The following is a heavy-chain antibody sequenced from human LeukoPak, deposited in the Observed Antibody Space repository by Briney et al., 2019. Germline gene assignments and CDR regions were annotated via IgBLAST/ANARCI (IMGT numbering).Heavy chain of an antibody. CDR1: GGSISSGGYY. CDR3: ARGGSTVVVPAARDWFDP. J-gene: IGHJ5*02. CDR2: IYYSGST. D-gene: IGHD2-2*01. V-gene: IGHV4-31*03. Sequence: PSETLSLTCTVSGGSISSGGYYWSWIRQHPGKGLEWIGYIYYSGSTYYNPSLKSRVTISVDTSKNQFSLKLSSVTAADTAVYYCARGGSTVVVPAARDWFDPWGQGTLVTVSS.